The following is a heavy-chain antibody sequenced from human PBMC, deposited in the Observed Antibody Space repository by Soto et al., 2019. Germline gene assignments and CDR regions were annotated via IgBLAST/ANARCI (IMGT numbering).Heavy chain of an antibody. J-gene: IGHJ4*02. D-gene: IGHD6-13*01. CDR1: GFSLSTSGVG. CDR2: IYWDDDK. V-gene: IGHV2-5*02. Sequence: SGPTLVNPTQTLTLTCTFSGFSLSTSGVGVGWIRQPPGKALEWLALIYWDDDKRYIPSLKSRLTITKDTSKNQVVLTMTNMDPVDTATYYCAHGWSSSWYIAGPLYFDYWGQGTLVTVSS. CDR3: AHGWSSSWYIAGPLYFDY.